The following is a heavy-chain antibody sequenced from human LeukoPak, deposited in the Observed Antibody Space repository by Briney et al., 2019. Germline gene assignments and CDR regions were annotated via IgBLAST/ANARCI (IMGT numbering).Heavy chain of an antibody. D-gene: IGHD6-13*01. CDR3: ARKQGGQLVNTRRWFDP. V-gene: IGHV4-34*01. Sequence: SETLSLTCAVYGGSFSDYYWSWIRQSPGKGLEWIGEINHSGSTYYNPSLKSRVTISLDTSKSQFSLKLTSVTAADTAVYYCARKQGGQLVNTRRWFDPWGQGTLVTASS. J-gene: IGHJ5*02. CDR1: GGSFSDYY. CDR2: INHSGST.